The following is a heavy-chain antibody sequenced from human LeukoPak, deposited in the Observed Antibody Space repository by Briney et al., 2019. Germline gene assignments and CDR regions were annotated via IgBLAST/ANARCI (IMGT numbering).Heavy chain of an antibody. CDR3: ARDTSGSNAFDY. J-gene: IGHJ4*02. CDR1: GFTFSSYS. CDR2: ISSSSGYI. V-gene: IGHV3-21*01. Sequence: MTGGSLRLSCAASGFTFSSYSMNWVRQAPGKGLEWVSSISSSSGYIYYADSVKGRFTISRDNAKNSLYLQMNSLRAEDTAMYYCARDTSGSNAFDYWGQGTLVTVSS. D-gene: IGHD1-26*01.